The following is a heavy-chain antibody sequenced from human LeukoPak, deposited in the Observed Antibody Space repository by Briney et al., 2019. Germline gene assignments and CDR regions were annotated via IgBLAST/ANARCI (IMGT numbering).Heavy chain of an antibody. V-gene: IGHV1-2*02. CDR1: GYTFSDYA. J-gene: IGHJ5*02. Sequence: ASVKVSCKASGYTFSDYAIHWVRQAPGQGLEWMGWVNPNTGGTSYAQKFQGRVTMTRDMSTSTAYMELRSLRSDDTAVYYCARDDYYDSPNWFDPWGQGTLVTVSS. CDR2: VNPNTGGT. D-gene: IGHD3-22*01. CDR3: ARDDYYDSPNWFDP.